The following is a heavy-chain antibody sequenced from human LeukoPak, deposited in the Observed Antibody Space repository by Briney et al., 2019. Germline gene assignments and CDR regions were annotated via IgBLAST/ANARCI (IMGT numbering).Heavy chain of an antibody. CDR3: ARGQYYDILTGYLRGGPSFHY. Sequence: ASVKVSCKASGYTFTGYYMHWVRQAPGEGVEWMGWINPNSGATNYAQKFQGSVTMTRDTYISTAYMELSRLRSDDTAVYYCARGQYYDILTGYLRGGPSFHYWGQGTLVTVSS. J-gene: IGHJ4*02. CDR2: INPNSGAT. D-gene: IGHD3-9*01. CDR1: GYTFTGYY. V-gene: IGHV1-2*02.